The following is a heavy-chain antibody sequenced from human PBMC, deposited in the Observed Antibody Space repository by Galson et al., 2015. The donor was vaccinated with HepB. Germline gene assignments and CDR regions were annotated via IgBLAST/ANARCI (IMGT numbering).Heavy chain of an antibody. CDR2: IYNSGST. CDR1: GGSISSSSYY. Sequence: LSLTCIVSGGSISSSSYYWGWIRQPPGKGLEWIGSIYNSGSTYYNPSLESRVTISVDTSKNHFSLKLSSVTAADTAVFYCARLQYDTRYWYFDLWGRGTLVTVFS. V-gene: IGHV4-39*02. D-gene: IGHD3-22*01. J-gene: IGHJ2*01. CDR3: ARLQYDTRYWYFDL.